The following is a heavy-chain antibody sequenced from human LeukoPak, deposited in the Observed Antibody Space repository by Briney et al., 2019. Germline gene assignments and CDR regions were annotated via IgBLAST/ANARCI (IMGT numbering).Heavy chain of an antibody. D-gene: IGHD6-19*01. V-gene: IGHV1-8*01. CDR1: GYTFTSYD. CDR3: ARGKTRKRIAVAGLYYYYCYMDV. CDR2: MNPNSGNT. Sequence: ASVKVSCKASGYTFTSYDINWVRQATRQGLEWMGWMNPNSGNTGYAQKFQGRVTMTRNTSISTAYMELSSLRSEDTAVYYCARGKTRKRIAVAGLYYYYCYMDVWGKGTTVTVSS. J-gene: IGHJ6*03.